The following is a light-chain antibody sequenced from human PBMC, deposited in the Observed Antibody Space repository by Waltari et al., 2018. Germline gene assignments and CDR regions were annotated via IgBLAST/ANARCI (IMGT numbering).Light chain of an antibody. Sequence: QSALTQPASVSGSPGPSITTSCTGTTRDVGGYKYVSWYQQHPVKAPKLMIYDVSIRPSGVSNRFSGSKSGNTASLTISGLQAEDEADYYCSSYTTSNTLVFGTGTNVIVL. CDR3: SSYTTSNTLV. V-gene: IGLV2-14*03. CDR1: TRDVGGYKY. CDR2: DVS. J-gene: IGLJ1*01.